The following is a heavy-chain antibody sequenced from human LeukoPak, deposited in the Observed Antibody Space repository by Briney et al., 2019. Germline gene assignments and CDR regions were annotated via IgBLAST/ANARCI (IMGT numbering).Heavy chain of an antibody. CDR2: IIPVLNIT. V-gene: IGHV1-69*04. J-gene: IGHJ6*02. CDR1: GGTFSSSA. CDR3: ARDQGLTAPPPYGLDV. Sequence: SVKVSCKTSGGTFSSSAITWVRQAPGQGLEWMGRIIPVLNITTYAQKFQGSVTITADTSTSTVYMELSSLRCEETAVYYCARDQGLTAPPPYGLDVWGQGTTVIVSS. D-gene: IGHD5-18*01.